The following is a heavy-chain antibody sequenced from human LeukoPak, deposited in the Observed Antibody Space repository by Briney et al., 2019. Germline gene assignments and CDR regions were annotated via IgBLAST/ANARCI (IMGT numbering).Heavy chain of an antibody. CDR3: ARGAMATTPFFDY. J-gene: IGHJ4*02. V-gene: IGHV3-33*01. CDR1: GFTFSSYG. D-gene: IGHD5-24*01. Sequence: GGSLRLSCAASGFTFSSYGMHWVRQAPGKGLEWVAVIWYDGSNKYYADSVKGRFTISRDNSKNTLYLQMNSLRAEDTAVYYCARGAMATTPFFDYWGQGTLVTVSS. CDR2: IWYDGSNK.